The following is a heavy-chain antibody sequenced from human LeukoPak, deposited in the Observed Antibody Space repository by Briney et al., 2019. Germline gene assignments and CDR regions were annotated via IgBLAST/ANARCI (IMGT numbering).Heavy chain of an antibody. V-gene: IGHV3-64D*09. Sequence: PGGSLRLSCSASGFTFSGYAMHWVRQAPGKGLEYVSSISFNGGNSYYADSVKGRFTISRDNSKNTLDLEMSSLRAEDTAVYYCVKVSGSYAYFDYWGQGTLVTVSS. D-gene: IGHD1-26*01. CDR1: GFTFSGYA. CDR3: VKVSGSYAYFDY. J-gene: IGHJ4*02. CDR2: ISFNGGNS.